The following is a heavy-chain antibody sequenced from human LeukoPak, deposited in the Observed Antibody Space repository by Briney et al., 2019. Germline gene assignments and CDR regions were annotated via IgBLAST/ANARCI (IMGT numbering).Heavy chain of an antibody. CDR3: ARERITMVRGVTLPFDY. J-gene: IGHJ4*02. V-gene: IGHV4-34*01. CDR2: INHSGST. CDR1: GGSFSGYY. D-gene: IGHD3-10*01. Sequence: SETLSLTCAVYGGSFSGYYWSWIRQPPGKGLEWIGEINHSGSTNYNPSLKSRVTISVDTSKNQFSPKLSSVTAADTAVYYCARERITMVRGVTLPFDYWGQGTLVTVSS.